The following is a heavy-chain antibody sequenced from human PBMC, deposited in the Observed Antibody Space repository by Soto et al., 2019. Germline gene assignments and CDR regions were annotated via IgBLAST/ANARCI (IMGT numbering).Heavy chain of an antibody. CDR3: ERDLGAAVIDY. D-gene: IGHD6-13*01. CDR1: GGSVSSGSYY. V-gene: IGHV4-61*01. CDR2: IYYSGST. Sequence: SETLSLTCTVSGGSVSSGSYYWSWIRQPPGKGLEWIGYIYYSGSTNYNPSLKSRVTISVDTSKNQFSLKLSSVTAADTAVYYCERDLGAAVIDYWGQGTLVTVSS. J-gene: IGHJ4*02.